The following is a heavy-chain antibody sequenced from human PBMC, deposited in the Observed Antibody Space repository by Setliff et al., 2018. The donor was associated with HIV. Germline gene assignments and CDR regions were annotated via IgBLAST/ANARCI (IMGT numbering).Heavy chain of an antibody. CDR2: IDPEDGET. CDR1: GYTFTDYY. D-gene: IGHD3-22*01. CDR3: ASPFGASDSGGYEYEAFAI. Sequence: VASVKVSCKASGYTFTDYYIHWVQQAPGKGLEWMGHIDPEDGETIYADNFQGRVTMTADGSTNTAYMELGSLRSDDTAVYYCASPFGASDSGGYEYEAFAIWGQGTMVTVSS. V-gene: IGHV1-69-2*01. J-gene: IGHJ3*02.